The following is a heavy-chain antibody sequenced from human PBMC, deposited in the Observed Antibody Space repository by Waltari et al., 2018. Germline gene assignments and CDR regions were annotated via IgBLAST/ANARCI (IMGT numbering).Heavy chain of an antibody. CDR3: ARADVISFFDY. CDR2: IYSGGST. V-gene: IGHV3-53*01. CDR1: GFTVSDYY. Sequence: EVQLVESGGGLIQPGGALRLSCAASGFTVSDYYMNWVRQAPGKGLEWFSVIYSGGSTYYADSVKGRFTISRDNSENTLYLQMNSLRADDTAVYYCARADVISFFDYWGQGTLVTVSS. D-gene: IGHD3-16*02. J-gene: IGHJ4*02.